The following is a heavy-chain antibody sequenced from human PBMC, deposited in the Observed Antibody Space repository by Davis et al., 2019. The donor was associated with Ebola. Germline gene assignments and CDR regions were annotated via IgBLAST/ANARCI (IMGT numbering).Heavy chain of an antibody. J-gene: IGHJ6*02. CDR3: ARRYYSLYYYYGMDV. V-gene: IGHV4-59*08. Sequence: SETLSLTCTVSGGSISSYYWSWIRQPPGKGLEWIGYIYYSGSTNYNPPLKSRVTISVDTSKNQFSLKLSSVTAADTAVYYCARRYYSLYYYYGMDVWGQGTTVTVSS. CDR1: GGSISSYY. D-gene: IGHD1-26*01. CDR2: IYYSGST.